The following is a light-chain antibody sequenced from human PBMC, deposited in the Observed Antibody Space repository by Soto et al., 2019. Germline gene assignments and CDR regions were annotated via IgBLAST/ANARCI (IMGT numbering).Light chain of an antibody. CDR2: EVS. CDR1: SGDVGAYNF. CDR3: SSYAGSNIYV. Sequence: QSVLTQPPSASGSPGQSVTISCTGTSGDVGAYNFVSWYQQHPGKAPKLMIYEVSKRPSGVPDRFSGSKSGNTASLTVSGLQAEDEADYYCSSYAGSNIYVFGTGTKVTVL. V-gene: IGLV2-8*01. J-gene: IGLJ1*01.